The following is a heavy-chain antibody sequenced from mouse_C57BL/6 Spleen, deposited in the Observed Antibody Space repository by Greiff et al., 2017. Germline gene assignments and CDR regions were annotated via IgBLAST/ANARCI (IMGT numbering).Heavy chain of an antibody. D-gene: IGHD2-12*01. V-gene: IGHV1-15*01. CDR3: TRRLLYNAMDY. CDR1: GYTFTDYE. CDR2: IDPETGGT. J-gene: IGHJ4*01. Sequence: VKLQQSGAELVRPGASVTLSCKASGYTFTDYEMHWVKQTPVHGLEWIGAIDPETGGTAYNQKFKGKAILTADKSSSTAYMELRSLTSEDSAVYYCTRRLLYNAMDYWGQGTSVTVSS.